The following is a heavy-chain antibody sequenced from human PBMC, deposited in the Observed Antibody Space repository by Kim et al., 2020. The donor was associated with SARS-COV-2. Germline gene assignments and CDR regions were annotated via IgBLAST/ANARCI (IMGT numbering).Heavy chain of an antibody. J-gene: IGHJ6*02. CDR3: ARYPPPHYSYGMDV. V-gene: IGHV1-8*01. CDR1: GYTFTSYD. Sequence: ASVKVSCKASGYTFTSYDINWVRQATGQGLEWMGWMNPNSGNTGYAQKFQGRVTMTRNTSISTAYMELSSLRSEDTAVYYCARYPPPHYSYGMDVWGQGTTVTVSS. CDR2: MNPNSGNT.